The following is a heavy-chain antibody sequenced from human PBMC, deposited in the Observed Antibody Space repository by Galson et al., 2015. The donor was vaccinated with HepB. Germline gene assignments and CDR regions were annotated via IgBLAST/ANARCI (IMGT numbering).Heavy chain of an antibody. CDR1: GITFRTYA. D-gene: IGHD4-23*01. J-gene: IGHJ4*02. CDR3: ARRGDYGGNPSLVYFDY. CDR2: ISYDGSNK. Sequence: SLRLSCAASGITFRTYALHWVRQAPGKGLEWVAVISYDGSNKDYADFVKGRFTISRDNSKNTLHLQMNSLRVQDTAVYYCARRGDYGGNPSLVYFDYWGQGALVTVSS. V-gene: IGHV3-30*04.